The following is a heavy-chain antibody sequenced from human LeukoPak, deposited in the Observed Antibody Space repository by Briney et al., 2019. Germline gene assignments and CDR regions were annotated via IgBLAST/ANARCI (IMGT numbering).Heavy chain of an antibody. D-gene: IGHD1-26*01. CDR3: ARLVGAPNWFDP. CDR1: GGSISSSSDY. J-gene: IGHJ5*02. CDR2: IYYSGST. V-gene: IGHV4-39*07. Sequence: PSETLFLTCTVSGGSISSSSDYWGWIRQPPGKGLEWIGSIYYSGSTYYNPSLKSRVTISVDTSKNQFSLKLSSVTATDTAVFYCARLVGAPNWFDPWGQGTLVTVSS.